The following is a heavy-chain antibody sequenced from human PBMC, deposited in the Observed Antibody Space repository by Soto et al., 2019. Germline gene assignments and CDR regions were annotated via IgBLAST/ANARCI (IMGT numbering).Heavy chain of an antibody. CDR1: GFTFSSYS. D-gene: IGHD4-17*01. CDR3: ARFYGDYASYYYYYYMDV. J-gene: IGHJ6*03. CDR2: ISSSSSYI. Sequence: PGGTLRLSCAASGFTFSSYSMNWVRQAPGKGLEWVSSISSSSSYIYYADSVKGRFTISRDNAKNSLYLQMNSLRAEDTAVYYCARFYGDYASYYYYYYMDVWGKGTTVTVSS. V-gene: IGHV3-21*01.